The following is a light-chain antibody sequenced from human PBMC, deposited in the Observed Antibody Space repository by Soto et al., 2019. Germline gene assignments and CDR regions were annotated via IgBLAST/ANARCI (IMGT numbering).Light chain of an antibody. CDR3: QQYHRYST. CDR1: QSINAW. Sequence: DIQMTQAPSTISASVGDRVTITCRASQSINAWLAWYQQKPGKAPNLLIYDVSTLDSGVPSRFSGSASGTEFTLTISSLESDDFATYYCQQYHRYSTFGQGTRVDIK. V-gene: IGKV1-5*01. J-gene: IGKJ1*01. CDR2: DVS.